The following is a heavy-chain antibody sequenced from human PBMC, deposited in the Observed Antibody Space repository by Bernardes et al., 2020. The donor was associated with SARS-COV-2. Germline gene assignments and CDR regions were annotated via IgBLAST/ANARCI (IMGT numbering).Heavy chain of an antibody. J-gene: IGHJ6*03. CDR3: AREYCSGTSCYKYYYFYHMDV. CDR2: ISFDGSNT. Sequence: GGSLRLSCAASGFAFSGYAMHWVRQAPGKGLEWVGVISFDGSNTHYADSVRGRFTISRDNSKKTLYLQMNSLRAEDTAVFYCAREYCSGTSCYKYYYFYHMDVWGQGNTVTVSS. D-gene: IGHD2-2*02. V-gene: IGHV3-30-3*01. CDR1: GFAFSGYA.